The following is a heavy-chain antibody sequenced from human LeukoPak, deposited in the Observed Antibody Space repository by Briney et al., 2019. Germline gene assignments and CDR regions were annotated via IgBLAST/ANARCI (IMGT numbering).Heavy chain of an antibody. CDR1: GGSISSYY. CDR3: AREYSSSSPPLY. V-gene: IGHV4-59*01. J-gene: IGHJ4*02. D-gene: IGHD6-13*01. Sequence: PSETLSLTCTVSGGSISSYYWSWIRQPPGNGLEWIGYISYSGSTNYNPSLKSRVTISIDTSKNQFSLKLSSVTAADTAVYFCAREYSSSSPPLYWGQGTLVTVSS. CDR2: ISYSGST.